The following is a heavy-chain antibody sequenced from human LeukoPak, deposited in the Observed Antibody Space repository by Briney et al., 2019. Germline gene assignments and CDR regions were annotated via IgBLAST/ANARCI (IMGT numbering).Heavy chain of an antibody. CDR1: GGSFSGYY. Sequence: SEALSLTCAVYGGSFSGYYWSWIRQPPGKGLEWIGEINHSGSTNYNPSLKSRVTISVDTSKNQFSLKLSSVTAADTAVYYCARAFNYDFWSGYEESFFDYWGQGTLVTVSS. V-gene: IGHV4-34*01. CDR2: INHSGST. J-gene: IGHJ4*02. D-gene: IGHD3-3*01. CDR3: ARAFNYDFWSGYEESFFDY.